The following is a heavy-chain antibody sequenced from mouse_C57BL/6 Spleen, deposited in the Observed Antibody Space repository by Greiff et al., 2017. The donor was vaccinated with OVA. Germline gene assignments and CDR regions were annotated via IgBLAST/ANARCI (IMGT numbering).Heavy chain of an antibody. D-gene: IGHD1-1*01. Sequence: QVQLQQPGAELVKPGASVKMSCKASGYTFTSYWITWVKQRPGQGLEWIGDIYPGSGSTNYNEKFKSKATLTVDTSSSTAYMQLSSLTSEDSAVYYCARELFYGSSPLYFDYWGQGTTRTVSS. CDR1: GYTFTSYW. J-gene: IGHJ2*01. V-gene: IGHV1-55*01. CDR3: ARELFYGSSPLYFDY. CDR2: IYPGSGST.